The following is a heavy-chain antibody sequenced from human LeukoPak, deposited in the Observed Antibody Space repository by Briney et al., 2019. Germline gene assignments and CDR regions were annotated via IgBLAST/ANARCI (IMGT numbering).Heavy chain of an antibody. J-gene: IGHJ4*02. D-gene: IGHD3-22*01. Sequence: RASVKVSCKASGYTFTNYGMSWVRQAPGQGLEWMGWISAYSGNTKYAQKLQGRVTMTTDTSTSTAYMELRSLRSDDTAVYYCARDINYYYDSSGYYDYFDYWGQGTLVTVSS. CDR1: GYTFTNYG. CDR3: ARDINYYYDSSGYYDYFDY. V-gene: IGHV1-18*01. CDR2: ISAYSGNT.